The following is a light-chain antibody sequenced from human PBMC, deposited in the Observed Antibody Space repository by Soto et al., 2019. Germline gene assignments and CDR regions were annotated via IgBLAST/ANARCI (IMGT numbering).Light chain of an antibody. V-gene: IGKV1-5*01. J-gene: IGKJ4*01. Sequence: DIHMTQSPSSVSASVGDRVTITCRASQGISSWLAWYQQKPGKAPNLLIYDASSLETGVPSRFSGSGSGTEFTLTISSLQPDDFATYYCQQYHSYPLTFGGGTKVDIK. CDR1: QGISSW. CDR3: QQYHSYPLT. CDR2: DAS.